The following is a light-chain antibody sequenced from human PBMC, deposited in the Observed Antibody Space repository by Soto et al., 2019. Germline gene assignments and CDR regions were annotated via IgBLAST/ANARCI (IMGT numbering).Light chain of an antibody. CDR2: AAS. Sequence: IQMSVSPSAMSASVGDRVTITCRMSQGISSYLSWYHQKPVKAPELLIYAASTLQSRVPSRFGGRGAGTDFTLTISCLQSEDFATYYCQQYYSFPRTFGQGTKVDIK. CDR3: QQYYSFPRT. V-gene: IGKV1D-8*01. J-gene: IGKJ1*01. CDR1: QGISSY.